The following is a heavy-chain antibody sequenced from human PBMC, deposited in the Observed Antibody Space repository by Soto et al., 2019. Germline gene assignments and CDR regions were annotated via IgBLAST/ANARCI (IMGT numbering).Heavy chain of an antibody. V-gene: IGHV1-18*01. CDR2: FNPANQNT. Sequence: QVQLVQSGTEVKRPGASVKVSCKASGYTFSNYGVSWMRQAPGQGLEWVGWFNPANQNTNYEQKFQDRVSMTADTSTSTEYMELSCLRSDDTAVYYCARVKFGDPFDFWGQGTLVTVSS. D-gene: IGHD2-21*02. CDR3: ARVKFGDPFDF. J-gene: IGHJ4*02. CDR1: GYTFSNYG.